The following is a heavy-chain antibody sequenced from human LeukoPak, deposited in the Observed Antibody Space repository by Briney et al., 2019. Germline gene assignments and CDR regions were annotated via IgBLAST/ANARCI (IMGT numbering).Heavy chain of an antibody. CDR1: GYTFTSYG. CDR2: ISAYKCNT. CDR3: ARGGMVRGVNSEFDY. V-gene: IGHV1-18*01. Sequence: ASVKVSCKASGYTFTSYGISWVRQAPGQGVEWMGWISAYKCNTNYAQKLQGRVNMTTDTSTSTAYMELRSLRSDDTAVYYCARGGMVRGVNSEFDYWGQGTLVTVSS. J-gene: IGHJ4*02. D-gene: IGHD3-10*01.